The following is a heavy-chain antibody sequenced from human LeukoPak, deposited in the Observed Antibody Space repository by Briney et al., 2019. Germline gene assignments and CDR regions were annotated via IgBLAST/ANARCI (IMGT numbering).Heavy chain of an antibody. Sequence: GASLRLSRAASGFTFSSYAMSWVRQAPGKGLEWVSAISGSGGSTYYADSVKGRFTISRDNSKNTLYLQMNSLRAEDTAVYYCAKIFGVVIGTFDYWSQGTLVTVSS. CDR3: AKIFGVVIGTFDY. J-gene: IGHJ4*02. D-gene: IGHD3-3*01. CDR2: ISGSGGST. V-gene: IGHV3-23*01. CDR1: GFTFSSYA.